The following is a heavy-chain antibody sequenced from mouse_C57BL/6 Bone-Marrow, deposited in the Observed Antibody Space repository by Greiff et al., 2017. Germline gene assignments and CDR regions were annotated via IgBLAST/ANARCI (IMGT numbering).Heavy chain of an antibody. D-gene: IGHD1-1*01. Sequence: EVQLQQSVAELVRPGASVKLSCTASGFNIKNTYMHWVKQRPEQGLEWIGRIDPANGNTKYAPKFQGKATITADTSSNTAYLQRSSLTSEDSAIYYCVRVGVYYYDSSYDYYAMDYWGQGTSVTVSS. CDR3: VRVGVYYYDSSYDYYAMDY. J-gene: IGHJ4*01. V-gene: IGHV14-3*01. CDR2: IDPANGNT. CDR1: GFNIKNTY.